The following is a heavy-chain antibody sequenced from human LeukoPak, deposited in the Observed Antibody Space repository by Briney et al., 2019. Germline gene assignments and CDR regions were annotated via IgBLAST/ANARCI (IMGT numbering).Heavy chain of an antibody. Sequence: GGSLRLSCAASGFTFSSYAMHWVRQAPGKGLEWVAVISYDGSSKYYADSVKGRFTISRDNSKNTLYLQMNSLRAEDTAVYYCARDRGKQQLAEWGQGTLVTVSS. J-gene: IGHJ4*02. CDR2: ISYDGSSK. V-gene: IGHV3-30-3*01. CDR3: ARDRGKQQLAE. CDR1: GFTFSSYA. D-gene: IGHD6-13*01.